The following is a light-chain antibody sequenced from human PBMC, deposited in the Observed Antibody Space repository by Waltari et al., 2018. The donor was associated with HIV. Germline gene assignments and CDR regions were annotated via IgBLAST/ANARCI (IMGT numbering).Light chain of an antibody. V-gene: IGLV10-54*04. CDR1: SHNVGNQG. CDR3: SAWDSSLGAWV. Sequence: QAGLTKPPSVSKDLRQTATLTCTGNSHNVGNQGATWLQHHQGHPPKLLSYRNNNRPSGISERFSASRSRNTASLTITGLQPEDEADYYCSAWDSSLGAWVFGGGTKLTVL. CDR2: RNN. J-gene: IGLJ3*02.